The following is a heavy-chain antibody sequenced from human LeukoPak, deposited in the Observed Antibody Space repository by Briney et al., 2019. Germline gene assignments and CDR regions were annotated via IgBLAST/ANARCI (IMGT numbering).Heavy chain of an antibody. Sequence: GGSLRLSCAASGFTFRSHAMTWVRQAPGEGLEWVSSISSTGSRTFYADSVKGRFTISRDNSKNTLYLQLSSLTAEDTAIYYCAKERDIINDWYGEFDYWGQGTLVTVSS. CDR1: GFTFRSHA. CDR3: AKERDIINDWYGEFDY. J-gene: IGHJ4*02. CDR2: ISSTGSRT. D-gene: IGHD3-10*01. V-gene: IGHV3-23*01.